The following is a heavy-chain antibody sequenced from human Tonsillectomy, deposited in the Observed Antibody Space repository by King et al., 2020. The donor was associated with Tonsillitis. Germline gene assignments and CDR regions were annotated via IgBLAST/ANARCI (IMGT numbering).Heavy chain of an antibody. CDR3: ARVARSDYHGSSGMDV. Sequence: VQLVESGGGLVKPGGSLRLSCIASGFTFKSYIMNWVRQAPGKGLEWVSSISSSSHFIYYADSMKGRFTISRDNAKNSLYLQINSLRAEDTAVYYCARVARSDYHGSSGMDVWGQGTTVTVSS. D-gene: IGHD3-10*01. CDR2: ISSSSHFI. J-gene: IGHJ6*02. CDR1: GFTFKSYI. V-gene: IGHV3-21*01.